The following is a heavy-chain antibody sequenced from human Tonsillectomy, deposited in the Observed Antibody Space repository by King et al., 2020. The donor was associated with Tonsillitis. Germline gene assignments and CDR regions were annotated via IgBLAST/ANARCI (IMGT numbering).Heavy chain of an antibody. V-gene: IGHV3-11*01. CDR1: GLTSRDYY. J-gene: IGHJ4*02. CDR2: ICYSNM. D-gene: IGHD2-2*01. CDR3: ARDYPYDQSPFDY. Sequence: VQRGESWGVLVKHGGVLRRSCADTGLTSRDYYMSWFRQCPWKGREGVTYICYSNMYYADSVKGRFTISRDNAKNSLYLQMNSLRAEETAVYYCARDYPYDQSPFDYWGQGTLVTVSS.